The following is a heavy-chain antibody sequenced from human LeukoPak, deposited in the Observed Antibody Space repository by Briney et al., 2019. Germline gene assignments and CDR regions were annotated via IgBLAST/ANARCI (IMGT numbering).Heavy chain of an antibody. CDR3: ARGGITMVRGVITNLGYYYGMDV. V-gene: IGHV1-8*01. CDR2: MNPNSGNT. CDR1: GYTFTSYD. Sequence: ASVKVSCKASGYTFTSYDINWVRQATGQGLEWMGWMNPNSGNTGYAQKFQGRVTMTRNTSISTAYMELSSLRSEDTAVYYCARGGITMVRGVITNLGYYYGMDVWGQGTTVTVPS. D-gene: IGHD3-10*01. J-gene: IGHJ6*02.